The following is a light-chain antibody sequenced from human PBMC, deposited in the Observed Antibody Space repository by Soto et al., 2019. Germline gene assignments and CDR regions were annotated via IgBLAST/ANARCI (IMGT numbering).Light chain of an antibody. CDR1: SSDIGRLIY. CDR3: ASYTISDTMI. Sequence: QSALTQPASVSGSPGQSITISCTGTSSDIGRLIYVSWYQHSPGKAPKLITYDVSDRPSGVSHRFSGSKSGTTASLTISGLQAEDEGDYYCASYTISDTMIFGGGTKVTVL. J-gene: IGLJ2*01. CDR2: DVS. V-gene: IGLV2-14*03.